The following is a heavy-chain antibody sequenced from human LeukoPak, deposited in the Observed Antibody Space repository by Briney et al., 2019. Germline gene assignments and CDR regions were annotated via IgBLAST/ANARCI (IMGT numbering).Heavy chain of an antibody. V-gene: IGHV3-23*01. CDR2: ISSGGDRT. Sequence: QTGGSLRLSCAATGFSFSSYALSWVRQAPGKGLEWVSAISSGGDRTYYADSVTGRFTISRDNSKNMLFLQMSSLRAEDAAMYYFTREAIATGYAYDRGQGTLVTVFS. CDR3: TREAIATGYAYD. CDR1: GFSFSSYA. D-gene: IGHD3-16*01. J-gene: IGHJ4*02.